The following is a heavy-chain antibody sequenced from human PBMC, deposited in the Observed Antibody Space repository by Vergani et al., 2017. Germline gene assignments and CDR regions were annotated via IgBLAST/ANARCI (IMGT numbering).Heavy chain of an antibody. D-gene: IGHD4-17*01. CDR2: ISSSSSYI. J-gene: IGHJ6*02. CDR3: ARDRYGDYGMDV. Sequence: EVQLVESGGGLVKPGGSLRLSCAASGFTFSTYSMNWVRQAPGKGLEWVSSISSSSSYIYYADSVKGRFTISRDNAKNSLYLQMNSLRAEDTAVYYCARDRYGDYGMDVWGQGTTVTVSS. CDR1: GFTFSTYS. V-gene: IGHV3-21*01.